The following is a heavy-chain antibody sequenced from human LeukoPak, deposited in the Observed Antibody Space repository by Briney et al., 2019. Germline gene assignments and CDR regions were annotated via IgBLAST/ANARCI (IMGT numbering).Heavy chain of an antibody. CDR1: GGSISSSSYY. CDR2: IYYSGST. V-gene: IGHV4-39*01. D-gene: IGHD6-25*01. Sequence: SETLSLTCTVSGGSISSSSYYWGWIRQPPGKGLEWIGSIYYSGSTYHKPSLKSRVTISVDTSKNQFSLKLSSVTAADTAVYYCARGLGGYARAAFDIWGQGTMVTVSS. CDR3: ARGLGGYARAAFDI. J-gene: IGHJ3*02.